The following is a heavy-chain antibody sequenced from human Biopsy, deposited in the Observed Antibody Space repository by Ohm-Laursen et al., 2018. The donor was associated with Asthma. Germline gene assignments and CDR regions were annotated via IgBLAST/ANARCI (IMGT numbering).Heavy chain of an antibody. CDR1: GYTFIHFA. Sequence: GASVKVSCKASGYTFIHFAIHWVRQAPGQRLEWMGWINAGDGNTKYSQKFQGRVTITRDTSASTAYVDLSSLRSEDTAVYYCARTYFDFLTGQVKDAFGIWGQGTMVTVSS. D-gene: IGHD3-9*01. CDR2: INAGDGNT. J-gene: IGHJ3*02. V-gene: IGHV1-3*01. CDR3: ARTYFDFLTGQVKDAFGI.